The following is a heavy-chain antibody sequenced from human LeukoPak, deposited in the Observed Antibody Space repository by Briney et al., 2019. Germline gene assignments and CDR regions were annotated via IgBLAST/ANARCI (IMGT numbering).Heavy chain of an antibody. CDR1: GFTFSTYS. J-gene: IGHJ4*02. CDR2: ISSGSSYI. D-gene: IGHD3-22*01. Sequence: SGGSLRLSCAASGFTFSTYSMNWVRQAPGKGLEWVSSISSGSSYIYYADSVKGRFTISRDNAKNSLYLQMNSLRAEDTAVYYCARDQYYYDSSGYFYWGQGTLVTVSS. CDR3: ARDQYYYDSSGYFY. V-gene: IGHV3-21*01.